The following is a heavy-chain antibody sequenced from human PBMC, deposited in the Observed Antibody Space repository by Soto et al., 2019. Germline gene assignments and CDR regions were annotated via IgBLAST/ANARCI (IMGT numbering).Heavy chain of an antibody. CDR2: INHSGST. D-gene: IGHD3-3*01. CDR3: ARGLRYDFWSGYLPGWLDP. V-gene: IGHV4-34*01. J-gene: IGHJ5*02. CDR1: GGSFSGYY. Sequence: SETLSLTCAVYGGSFSGYYWSWIRQPPGKGLEWIGEINHSGSTNYNPSLKSRVTISVDTSKNQFSLKLSSVTAADTAVYYCARGLRYDFWSGYLPGWLDPWGQGTLVTVSS.